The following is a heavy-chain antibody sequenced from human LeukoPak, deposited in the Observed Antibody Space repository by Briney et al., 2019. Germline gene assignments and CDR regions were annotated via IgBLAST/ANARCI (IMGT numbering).Heavy chain of an antibody. Sequence: SETLSLTCTVSGGSISSYYWSWIRQPPGKGLEWIGYIYYSGSTNYNPSLKSRVTISVDTSKNQFSLKLSSVTAADTAVYYCARDRDYYDSSGYYDYWGQGTLVTVSS. CDR2: IYYSGST. CDR3: ARDRDYYDSSGYYDY. V-gene: IGHV4-59*01. J-gene: IGHJ4*02. CDR1: GGSISSYY. D-gene: IGHD3-22*01.